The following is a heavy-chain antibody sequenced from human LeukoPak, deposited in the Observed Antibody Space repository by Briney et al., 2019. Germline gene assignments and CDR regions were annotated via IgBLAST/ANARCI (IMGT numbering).Heavy chain of an antibody. J-gene: IGHJ6*03. V-gene: IGHV3-21*05. CDR1: GFTFSNSY. CDR2: MSGSGHDI. D-gene: IGHD3-9*01. Sequence: PGGSPRLSCAASGFTFSNSYMPWVRQAPGKGLEWVTYMSGSGHDINYSDSVKGRFTISRDNSKNTLYLQMNSLRPEGTAAYYCTTVSKEVLLTRGHYMSGGGKGTTVSLSS. CDR3: TTVSKEVLLTRGHYMSG.